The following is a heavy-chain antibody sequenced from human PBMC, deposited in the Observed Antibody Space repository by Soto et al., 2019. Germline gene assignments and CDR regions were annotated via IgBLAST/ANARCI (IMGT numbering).Heavy chain of an antibody. J-gene: IGHJ4*02. D-gene: IGHD6-19*01. CDR2: TYYRSKWYN. CDR3: TIHSSGWFNFDH. V-gene: IGHV6-1*01. CDR1: GDRVSTNIVA. Sequence: PSQTLSLTCVISGDRVSTNIVACNWIRQSPSRGLEWLGRTYYRSKWYNDYATSVKSRITINSDTSKNQCSLQLNSVTPEDTAVYYCTIHSSGWFNFDHWGQGALVTVSS.